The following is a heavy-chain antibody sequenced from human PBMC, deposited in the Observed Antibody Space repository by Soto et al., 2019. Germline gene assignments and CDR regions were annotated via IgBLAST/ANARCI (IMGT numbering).Heavy chain of an antibody. CDR1: GFPFSSYA. Sequence: DVQLVESGGGLVQPGGSLRPSCVASGFPFSSYAMHWVRQAPGKGLEWISYINGASTTTFYADSVKGRFTVSRDNAKNSVYLQMSSLRHEDTAFYYCARDLSHWGQGMLVTVSS. CDR3: ARDLSH. CDR2: INGASTTT. J-gene: IGHJ4*02. V-gene: IGHV3-48*02.